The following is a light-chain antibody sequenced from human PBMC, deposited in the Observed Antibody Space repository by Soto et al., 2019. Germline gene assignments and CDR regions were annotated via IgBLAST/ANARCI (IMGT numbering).Light chain of an antibody. Sequence: EIVMTQSPATLSVSPGERATLSCRASQSVSSNLAWYQQKPGQAPSLLIYGASTRAPGIPARFSGSGSGTEFTLTISSLQSEDFAVYYCQQYNNWPPGTFGQGTKVEIK. CDR3: QQYNNWPPGT. V-gene: IGKV3-15*01. CDR1: QSVSSN. J-gene: IGKJ1*01. CDR2: GAS.